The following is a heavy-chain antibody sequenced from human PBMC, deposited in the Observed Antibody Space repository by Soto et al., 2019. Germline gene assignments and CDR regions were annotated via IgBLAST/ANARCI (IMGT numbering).Heavy chain of an antibody. CDR2: ISSSSSYI. V-gene: IGHV3-21*01. J-gene: IGHJ5*02. Sequence: GGSLRLSCAASGFTFSSYSMNWVRQAPGKGLEWVSSISSSSSYIYYADSVKGRFTISRDNAKDSLYLQMNSLRAEDTAVYYCARDADIVATPVKFDPWGQGTLGTVSS. CDR1: GFTFSSYS. CDR3: ARDADIVATPVKFDP. D-gene: IGHD5-12*01.